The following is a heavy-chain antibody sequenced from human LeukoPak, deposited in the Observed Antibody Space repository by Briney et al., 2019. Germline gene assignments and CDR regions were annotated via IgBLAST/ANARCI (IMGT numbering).Heavy chain of an antibody. CDR1: GGSVSSGSYY. Sequence: SQTLSLTCTVSGGSVSSGSYYWSWIRQPAGKGLEWIGLIYTSGSTNCNPSLKSRVTISVDTSKNQFSLKLSSVTAADTAVYYCAREFAYWGQGTLVTVSS. V-gene: IGHV4-61*02. J-gene: IGHJ4*02. CDR3: AREFAY. CDR2: IYTSGST.